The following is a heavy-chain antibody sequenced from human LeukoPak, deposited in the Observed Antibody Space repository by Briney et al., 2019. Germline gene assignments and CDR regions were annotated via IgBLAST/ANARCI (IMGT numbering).Heavy chain of an antibody. CDR1: GYTFTGYY. V-gene: IGHV1-2*02. J-gene: IGHJ4*02. Sequence: GASVKVSCKASGYTFTGYYMHWMRQAPGQGLEWMGWINPNSGGTNYAQKFQGRVTMTRDTSISTAYMELSRLRSDDTAVYYCARGFRGLNWNDVGFDYWGQGTLVTVSS. CDR2: INPNSGGT. D-gene: IGHD1-1*01. CDR3: ARGFRGLNWNDVGFDY.